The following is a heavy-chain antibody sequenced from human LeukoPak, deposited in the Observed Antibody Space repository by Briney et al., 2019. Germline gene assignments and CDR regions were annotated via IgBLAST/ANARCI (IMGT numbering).Heavy chain of an antibody. CDR1: GYNFDSYW. V-gene: IGHV5-51*01. CDR3: AGHAINYYYMDV. CDR2: IYPGDSDT. J-gene: IGHJ6*03. Sequence: GESLKISCKGSGYNFDSYWIGWVRQMPGKGLEWMGIIYPGDSDTRYSPSFQGQVTISADKSISTAFLQWSSLKASDTAMYYCAGHAINYYYMDVWGKGTTVTISS.